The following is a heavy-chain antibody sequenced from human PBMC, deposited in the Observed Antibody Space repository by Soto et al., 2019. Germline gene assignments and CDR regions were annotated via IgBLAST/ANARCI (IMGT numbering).Heavy chain of an antibody. Sequence: GASVKVSCKASGYTFTSYDINWVRQATGQGLEWMGWMNPNSGNTDYAQKFQGRVTITRDNSTSTAYMELSSLRSEDTAVYYCAREEVYDILTGYYYYGTDVWGQGTTVTVSS. D-gene: IGHD3-9*01. CDR3: AREEVYDILTGYYYYGTDV. CDR1: GYTFTSYD. CDR2: MNPNSGNT. V-gene: IGHV1-8*01. J-gene: IGHJ6*02.